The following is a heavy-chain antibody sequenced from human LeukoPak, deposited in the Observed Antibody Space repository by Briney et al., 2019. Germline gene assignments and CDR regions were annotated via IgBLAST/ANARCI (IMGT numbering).Heavy chain of an antibody. CDR2: IYYSGST. V-gene: IGHV4-39*01. J-gene: IGHJ3*02. CDR1: GGSISSSSYY. D-gene: IGHD5-24*01. Sequence: PSETLSLTCTVSGGSISSSSYYWGWIRQPPGKGLEWIGSIYYSGSTYYNPSLKSRVTISVDTSKNQFSLKLSSVTAADTAVYYCARTVEMATHAFDIWGQGTMVTVSS. CDR3: ARTVEMATHAFDI.